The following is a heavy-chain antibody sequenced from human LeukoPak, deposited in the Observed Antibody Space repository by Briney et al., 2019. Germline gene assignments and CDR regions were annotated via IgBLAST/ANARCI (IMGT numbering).Heavy chain of an antibody. Sequence: GASVKVSCKASGYTFTSFGISWVRQAPGQGPEWMGWISAYNGNTNYAQKFQGRVTITTDESTSTAYMELSSLRSEDTAVYYCARDWGGDTAMANFDYWGQGTLVTVSS. CDR1: GYTFTSFG. J-gene: IGHJ4*02. V-gene: IGHV1-18*01. CDR2: ISAYNGNT. D-gene: IGHD5-18*01. CDR3: ARDWGGDTAMANFDY.